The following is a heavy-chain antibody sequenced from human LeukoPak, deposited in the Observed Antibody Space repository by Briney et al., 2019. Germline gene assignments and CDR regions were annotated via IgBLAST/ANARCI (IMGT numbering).Heavy chain of an antibody. V-gene: IGHV3-48*01. Sequence: GGSLRLSCAASGFTFSSYRMNWVRQAPGKGLEWVSYISSSSSTIYYADSVKGRFTISRDNAKNSLYLQMNSLRPEDTALYYCTKDSVAMVTTSDYWGQGTLVTVSS. D-gene: IGHD5-18*01. CDR2: ISSSSSTI. J-gene: IGHJ4*02. CDR3: TKDSVAMVTTSDY. CDR1: GFTFSSYR.